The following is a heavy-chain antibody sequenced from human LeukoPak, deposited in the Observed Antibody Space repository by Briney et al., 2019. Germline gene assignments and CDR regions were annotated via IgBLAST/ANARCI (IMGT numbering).Heavy chain of an antibody. CDR2: IHPDGSIT. Sequence: GGSLRLSCAASGFTFSSYWMHWVRQAPGTGLVWVSRIHPDGSITTYADSVKGRFTISRDNAKNTLYLQMNSLRAEDTAVYYCAPQQTYSPYNWFDPWGQGTLVTVSS. CDR3: APQQTYSPYNWFDP. V-gene: IGHV3-74*03. D-gene: IGHD5-12*01. J-gene: IGHJ5*02. CDR1: GFTFSSYW.